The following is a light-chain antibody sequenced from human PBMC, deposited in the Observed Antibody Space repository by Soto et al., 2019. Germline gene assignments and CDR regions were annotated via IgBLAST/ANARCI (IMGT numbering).Light chain of an antibody. CDR1: SGGIASSY. V-gene: IGLV6-57*04. J-gene: IGLJ2*01. CDR2: END. Sequence: NFMLTQPHSVSGSPGKTVTISCTRSSGGIASSYVQWYQQRPGSAPTTVIYENDQRPSEVPDRFSGSIDSSPDSASLTISGLTNEDETDYYCQSYDSSDVVFGGGTKLTVL. CDR3: QSYDSSDVV.